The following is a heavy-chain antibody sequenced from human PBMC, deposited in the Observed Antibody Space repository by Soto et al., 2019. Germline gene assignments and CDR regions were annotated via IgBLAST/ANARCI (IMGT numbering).Heavy chain of an antibody. D-gene: IGHD2-21*01. Sequence: EVQLVEYGGGLVKPGGSLRLSCAASGFTFSDYIMNWVRQAPGKGLEWVSSSTSSSIYKYYANSVKGRFTISRDNAKSSLYLQMNSLRVEDTAVYYCARVRREGIAIAQMDVWGQGTTVTVSS. CDR2: STSSSIYK. J-gene: IGHJ6*02. V-gene: IGHV3-21*01. CDR3: ARVRREGIAIAQMDV. CDR1: GFTFSDYI.